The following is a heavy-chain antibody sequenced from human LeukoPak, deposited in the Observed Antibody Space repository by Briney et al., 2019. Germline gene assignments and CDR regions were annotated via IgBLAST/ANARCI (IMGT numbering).Heavy chain of an antibody. V-gene: IGHV1-2*02. J-gene: IGHJ5*02. CDR1: GYTFTGYY. CDR3: ARDYTYSSSWYGWFDP. CDR2: INPNSGGT. Sequence: ASVKVSCKASGYTFTGYYMHWVRQAPGQGLEWMGWINPNSGGTDYAQKFQGRVTMTRDTSISTAYMELSRLRSDDTAVYYCARDYTYSSSWYGWFDPWGQGTLVTVSS. D-gene: IGHD6-13*01.